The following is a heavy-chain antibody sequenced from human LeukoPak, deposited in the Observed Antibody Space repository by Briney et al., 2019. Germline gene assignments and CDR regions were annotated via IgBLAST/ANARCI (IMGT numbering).Heavy chain of an antibody. D-gene: IGHD3-10*01. J-gene: IGHJ4*02. V-gene: IGHV1-18*01. CDR3: ARDSPDGSGTYYNDSPDY. CDR1: GYTSSSYG. Sequence: ASVKVSCKASGYTSSSYGISWVRQAPGQGLEWMGWISAYNGNTNYRQKLQGRVTMTTDTFTGTAYMDLRSLRSDDTAIYYCARDSPDGSGTYYNDSPDYWGQGTLVTVSS. CDR2: ISAYNGNT.